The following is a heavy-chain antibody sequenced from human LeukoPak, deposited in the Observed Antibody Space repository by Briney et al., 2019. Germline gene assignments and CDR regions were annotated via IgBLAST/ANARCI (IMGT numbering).Heavy chain of an antibody. J-gene: IGHJ4*02. Sequence: SETLSLTCTVSGGSISSYYWSWIRQPPGKGLEWIGCIYYSGSTNYNPSLKSRVTISVDTSKNQFSLKLSSVTAADTAVYYCARGQWPLYYFDYWGQGTLVTVSS. CDR1: GGSISSYY. CDR3: ARGQWPLYYFDY. D-gene: IGHD6-19*01. CDR2: IYYSGST. V-gene: IGHV4-59*01.